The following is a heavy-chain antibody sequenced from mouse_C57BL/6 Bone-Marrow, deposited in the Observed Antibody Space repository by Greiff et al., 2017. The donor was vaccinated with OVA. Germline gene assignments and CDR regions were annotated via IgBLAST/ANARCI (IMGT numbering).Heavy chain of an antibody. Sequence: EVKLQQSGAELVRPGASVKLSCTASGFNITDDYMHWVKQRPEQGLEWIGWIDPENGDTEYASKFQGKATITADTSSNTSYLQLSSLTSEDTAVYDCTALYDGYHWYFDVWGTGTTVTVSA. CDR1: GFNITDDY. CDR2: IDPENGDT. J-gene: IGHJ1*03. V-gene: IGHV14-4*01. CDR3: TALYDGYHWYFDV. D-gene: IGHD2-3*01.